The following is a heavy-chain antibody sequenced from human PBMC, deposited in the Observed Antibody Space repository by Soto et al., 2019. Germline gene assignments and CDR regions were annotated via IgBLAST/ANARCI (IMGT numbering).Heavy chain of an antibody. D-gene: IGHD4-17*01. CDR2: RYFGGHTYHSGNP. CDR3: ARETYGDYVGYFDP. V-gene: IGHV4-59*12. J-gene: IGHJ5*02. Sequence: SETLSPTCSVSGASISNDFWSWVRQPPGKGLELIGYRYFGGHTYHSGNPYYNPSLKSRVIISVDRSKNQFSLKVRSVTAADTAVYYCARETYGDYVGYFDPWGQGIQVTVS. CDR1: GASISNDF.